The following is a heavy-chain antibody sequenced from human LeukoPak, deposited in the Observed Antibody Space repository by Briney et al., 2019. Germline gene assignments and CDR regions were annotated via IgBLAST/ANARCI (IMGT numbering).Heavy chain of an antibody. CDR2: IYPGDSDT. CDR1: GYSFTMYW. D-gene: IGHD2-2*01. J-gene: IGHJ4*02. V-gene: IGHV5-51*01. Sequence: GESLKISCKGSGYSFTMYWIGWVRQMPGKGLEWMGVIYPGDSDTRYSPSFQGQVTISADRSISTAYLQWSSLKASDTAIYYCVRHLSDITSCPNYWGPGTLITVAS. CDR3: VRHLSDITSCPNY.